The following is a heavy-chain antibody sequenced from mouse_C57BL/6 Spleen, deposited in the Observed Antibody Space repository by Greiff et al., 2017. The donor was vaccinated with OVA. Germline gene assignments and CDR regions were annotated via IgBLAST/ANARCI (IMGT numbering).Heavy chain of an antibody. CDR1: GFTFSSYA. CDR2: LSSGGDYI. D-gene: IGHD2-5*01. V-gene: IGHV5-9-1*02. Sequence: EVKLMESGEGLVKPGGSLKLSCAASGFTFSSYAMSWVRQTPEKRLEWVAYLSSGGDYIYYADTVKGRFTISRDNARNTLYLQMSSLKSEDTAMYYCTRAPYSNSYYFDYWGQGTTLTVSS. J-gene: IGHJ2*01. CDR3: TRAPYSNSYYFDY.